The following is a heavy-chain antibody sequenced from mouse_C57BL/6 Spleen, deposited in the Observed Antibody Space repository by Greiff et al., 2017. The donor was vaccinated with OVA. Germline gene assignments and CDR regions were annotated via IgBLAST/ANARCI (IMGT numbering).Heavy chain of an antibody. J-gene: IGHJ4*01. V-gene: IGHV1-53*01. Sequence: VQLQQPGTELVKPGASVKLSCKASGYTFTSYWMHWVKQRPGQGLEWLGNINPSNGGTNYNEKFKSKATLTVDKSSSTAYMQRSSLTSEDSAVDYCARRSTTVVMDYWGQGTSVTVSS. CDR2: INPSNGGT. D-gene: IGHD1-1*01. CDR1: GYTFTSYW. CDR3: ARRSTTVVMDY.